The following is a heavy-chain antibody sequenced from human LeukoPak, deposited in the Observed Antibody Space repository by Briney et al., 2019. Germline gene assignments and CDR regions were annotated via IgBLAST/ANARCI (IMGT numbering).Heavy chain of an antibody. CDR2: IKHNGGEK. V-gene: IGHV3-7*01. J-gene: IGHJ4*02. CDR3: ARGFWTGVEY. D-gene: IGHD3/OR15-3a*01. CDR1: GFTFTDYF. Sequence: GGSLRLSCVASGFTFTDYFMSWVRQAPGKGLEWVASIKHNGGEKYYVDSVKGRFTISRDNAKNSLYLEMSSPRVEDTAVYYCARGFWTGVEYWGQGALVTVSS.